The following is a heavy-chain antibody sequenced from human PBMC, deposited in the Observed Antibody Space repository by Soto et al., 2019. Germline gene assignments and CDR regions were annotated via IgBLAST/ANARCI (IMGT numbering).Heavy chain of an antibody. Sequence: ASVKVSCKASGGTFSSYTISWVRQAPGQGLEWMGRIIPILGIANYAQKFQGRVTITADKSTSTAYMELSSLRSEDTAVYYCAMRYGSGSHLDYWGQGTLVTVSS. J-gene: IGHJ4*02. V-gene: IGHV1-69*02. CDR2: IIPILGIA. CDR3: AMRYGSGSHLDY. CDR1: GGTFSSYT. D-gene: IGHD3-10*01.